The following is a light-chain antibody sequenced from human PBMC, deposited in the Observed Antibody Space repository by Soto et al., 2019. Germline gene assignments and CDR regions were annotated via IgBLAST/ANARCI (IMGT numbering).Light chain of an antibody. J-gene: IGKJ2*03. CDR2: DAS. V-gene: IGKV1-5*01. Sequence: SPSRQSHDRLCGAVGERVALGGRGSQDISRWLAWYQQKPGKAPVLLIYDASTLQGGVPSRFSGTGSGTEFTLPIRRPHPADFATYYCQQYTAYYSFRQGTKVDI. CDR3: QQYTAYYS. CDR1: QDISRW.